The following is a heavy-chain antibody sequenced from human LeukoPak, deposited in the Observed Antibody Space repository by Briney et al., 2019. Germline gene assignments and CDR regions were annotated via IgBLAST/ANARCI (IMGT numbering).Heavy chain of an antibody. CDR3: ARGYMELRL. J-gene: IGHJ4*02. V-gene: IGHV3-21*04. Sequence: GGSLRLSCAASGFTFSSYSMNWVRQAPGKGLEWVSSISGSSSYIYYADSLKGRFTISRDNVKNSLYLQMNSLRAEDTALYYCARGYMELRLWGQGTLVTVSS. CDR2: ISGSSSYI. D-gene: IGHD1-7*01. CDR1: GFTFSSYS.